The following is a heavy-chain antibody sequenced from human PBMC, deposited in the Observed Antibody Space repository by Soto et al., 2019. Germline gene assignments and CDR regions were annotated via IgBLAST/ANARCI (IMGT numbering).Heavy chain of an antibody. CDR2: IWYDGSNK. V-gene: IGHV3-33*01. CDR3: ARDGYCSGGSCYSVPVFDY. D-gene: IGHD2-15*01. Sequence: QVQLVESGGGVVQPGRSLRLCCAASGFTFSRYGMHWVRQAPGKGLEWVAVIWYDGSNKYYADSVKGRFTISRDNSKNTLYLQMNSLRAEDTAVYYCARDGYCSGGSCYSVPVFDYWGQGTLVTVSS. J-gene: IGHJ4*02. CDR1: GFTFSRYG.